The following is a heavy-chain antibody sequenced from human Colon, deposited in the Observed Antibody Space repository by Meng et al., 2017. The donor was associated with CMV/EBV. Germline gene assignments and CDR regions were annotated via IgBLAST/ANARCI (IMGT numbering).Heavy chain of an antibody. CDR2: ISSAGDEI. V-gene: IGHV3-23*01. CDR3: AKNLFVPPGIMSVFAPNDY. J-gene: IGHJ4*02. CDR1: GISFKSYA. D-gene: IGHD1-14*01. Sequence: GESLKISCAFSGISFKSYAMSWVRQAPGQGLEWVEVISSAGDEIYYADSVKGRFIVSRDNAKNTLFLQINGLGAEDTAVYYCAKNLFVPPGIMSVFAPNDYWGQGTLVTVSS.